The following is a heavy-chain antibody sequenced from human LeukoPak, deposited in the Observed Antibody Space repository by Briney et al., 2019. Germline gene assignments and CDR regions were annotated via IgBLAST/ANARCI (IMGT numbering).Heavy chain of an antibody. CDR2: ISPSGAST. V-gene: IGHV1-46*01. J-gene: IGHJ5*02. CDR1: GYTFTSNY. Sequence: ASVKVSCKSFGYTFTSNYMHWVRQAPGQGPEWMGVISPSGASTTYAQTFQGRVTLTRDMSTSTDYLELSSLRSEDTAVYYCARDNSVRDDAWWFSPWGQGTLVTVSS. D-gene: IGHD5-24*01. CDR3: ARDNSVRDDAWWFSP.